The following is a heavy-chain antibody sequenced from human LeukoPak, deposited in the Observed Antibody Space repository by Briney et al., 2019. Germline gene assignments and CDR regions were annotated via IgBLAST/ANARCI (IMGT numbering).Heavy chain of an antibody. CDR3: ARATRRLWLREYYFDY. J-gene: IGHJ4*02. Sequence: GGSLRLSCAASGFTFDDYTMHWVRQAPGKGLEWVSLITWDGGSTYYADSVKGRSTISRDNSKNSLYLQMNSLRTEDTAVYYCARATRRLWLREYYFDYWGQGTLVTVSS. D-gene: IGHD5-12*01. CDR2: ITWDGGST. V-gene: IGHV3-43*01. CDR1: GFTFDDYT.